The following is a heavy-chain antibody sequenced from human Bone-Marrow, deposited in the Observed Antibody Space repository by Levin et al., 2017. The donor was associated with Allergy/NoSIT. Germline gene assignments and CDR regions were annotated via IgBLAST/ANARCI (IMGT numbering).Heavy chain of an antibody. CDR1: GYTFSSYV. CDR3: ARENYDTSGQRLHFVS. CDR2: SSAYNGRT. Sequence: GESLKISCKASGYTFSSYVISWVRQVPGQGLEWMGWSSAYNGRTKYVQKFEDRVNMTTDRSTSTAYMELRSLGSGDTAVYYCARENYDTSGQRLHFVSWGQGTLVTVSS. J-gene: IGHJ4*02. D-gene: IGHD3-22*01. V-gene: IGHV1-18*01.